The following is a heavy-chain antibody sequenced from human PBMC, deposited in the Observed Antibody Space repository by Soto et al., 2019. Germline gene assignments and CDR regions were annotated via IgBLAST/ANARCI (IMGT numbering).Heavy chain of an antibody. J-gene: IGHJ5*02. CDR2: IIPILGIA. D-gene: IGHD5-18*01. Sequence: VSCKASGGTFSSYTISWVRQAPGQGLEWMGRIIPILGIANYAQKFQGRVTITADKSTSTAYMELSSLRSEDTAVYYCASCSLWDHPTHGYSYGYSPFDPWGQGTLVTVSS. V-gene: IGHV1-69*02. CDR3: ASCSLWDHPTHGYSYGYSPFDP. CDR1: GGTFSSYT.